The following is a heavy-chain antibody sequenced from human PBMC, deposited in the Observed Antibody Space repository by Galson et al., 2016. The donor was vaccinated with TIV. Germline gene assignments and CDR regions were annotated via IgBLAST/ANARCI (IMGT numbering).Heavy chain of an antibody. CDR3: AKDEQGWVYIAGTDN. Sequence: SLRLSCAASGFSFSVYAMSWVRQAPGKGLEWVSSLTGSGAVTYYAESVKGRFTISRDNSKNTLHLQMSNLRPEDTAMYYCAKDEQGWVYIAGTDNWGQGTLVTVSS. J-gene: IGHJ4*02. CDR2: LTGSGAVT. V-gene: IGHV3-23*01. CDR1: GFSFSVYA. D-gene: IGHD1-1*01.